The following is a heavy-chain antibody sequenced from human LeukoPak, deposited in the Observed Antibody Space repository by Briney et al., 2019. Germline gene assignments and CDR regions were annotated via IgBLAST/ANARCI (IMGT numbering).Heavy chain of an antibody. J-gene: IGHJ6*03. CDR1: GGTFSSYA. D-gene: IGHD3-10*01. V-gene: IGHV1-69*13. CDR2: IIPIFGTA. CDR3: ARGRRFGELLSFTGTTGYYYYMDV. Sequence: GASVKVSCKASGGTFSSYAISWVRQAPGQGLEWMGGIIPIFGTANYAQKFQGRVTITADESTSTAYMELSSLRSEDTAVYYCARGRRFGELLSFTGTTGYYYYMDVWGKGTTVTISS.